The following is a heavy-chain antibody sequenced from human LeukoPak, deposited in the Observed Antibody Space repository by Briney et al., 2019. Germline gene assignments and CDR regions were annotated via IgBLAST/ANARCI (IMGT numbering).Heavy chain of an antibody. CDR3: SWAPDRYYYYGMDV. V-gene: IGHV1-2*02. CDR2: INPNSGGT. Sequence: GASVKVSCKASGYTFTGYYMDWVRQAPGQGLEWMGWINPNSGGTNYAQKFQGRVTMTRDTSISTAYMELSRLRSDDTAVYYCSWAPDRYYYYGMDVWGQGTPVTVSS. CDR1: GYTFTGYY. J-gene: IGHJ6*02.